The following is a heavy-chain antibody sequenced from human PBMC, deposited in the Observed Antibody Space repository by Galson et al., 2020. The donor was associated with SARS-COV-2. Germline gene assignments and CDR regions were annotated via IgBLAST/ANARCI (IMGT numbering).Heavy chain of an antibody. V-gene: IGHV2-70*01. CDR1: GFSLSTSGMC. J-gene: IGHJ6*02. CDR2: IDWDDDK. Sequence: SGPTLVKPTQTLTLTYTFSGFSLSTSGMCVSWIRQPPGKALEWLALIDWDDDKYYSTSLKTRLTISKDTSKNQVVLTMTNMDPVETATYYCARVPVSSGHLGDYSHFGMDAWGQEATVTV. D-gene: IGHD6-25*01. CDR3: ARVPVSSGHLGDYSHFGMDA.